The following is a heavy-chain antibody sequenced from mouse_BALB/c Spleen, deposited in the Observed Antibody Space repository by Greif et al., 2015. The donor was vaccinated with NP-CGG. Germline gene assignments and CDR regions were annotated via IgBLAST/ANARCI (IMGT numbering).Heavy chain of an antibody. D-gene: IGHD2-4*01. CDR2: ISSGGSYT. CDR3: ARIYYDYDRAY. CDR1: GFTFSSYA. V-gene: IGHV5-9-1*01. J-gene: IGHJ3*01. Sequence: EVKLVESGGGLVKPGGSLKLSCAASGFTFSSYAMSWVRQTPEKRLEWVATISSGGSYTYYPDSVKGRFTISRDNAKNTLYLQMSSLRSEDTAMYYCARIYYDYDRAYWGQGTLVTVSA.